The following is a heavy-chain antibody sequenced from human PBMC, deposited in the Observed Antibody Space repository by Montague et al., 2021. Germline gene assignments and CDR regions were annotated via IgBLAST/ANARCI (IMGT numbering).Heavy chain of an antibody. CDR3: AKQDYFVSGTSYKGFDP. D-gene: IGHD3-10*01. V-gene: IGHV4-59*08. J-gene: IGHJ5*02. CDR1: SGSIFHAH. Sequence: SETLSLTCTVSSGSIFHAHWSWVRQPPGKGLEWLGSMFYGGATSNNPSLKSRVTMSIDTSTNQFSLKLRFVTAADTAGYYCAKQDYFVSGTSYKGFDPWGQGILVTVSS. CDR2: MFYGGAT.